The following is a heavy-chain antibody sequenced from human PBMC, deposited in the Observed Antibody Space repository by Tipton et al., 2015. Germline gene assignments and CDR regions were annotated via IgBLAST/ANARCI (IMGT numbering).Heavy chain of an antibody. D-gene: IGHD5-24*01. Sequence: TLSLTCTVSGGSVSTSNYYWGWIRQSPGKGLEWIGYISYNGSTHYNPSLKRRVTISLDTSKNQFSLTLNSVTAADTAVYYCARDLEHGMDVWGQGTTVTVSS. J-gene: IGHJ6*02. CDR1: GGSVSTSNYY. CDR2: ISYNGST. V-gene: IGHV4-61*01. CDR3: ARDLEHGMDV.